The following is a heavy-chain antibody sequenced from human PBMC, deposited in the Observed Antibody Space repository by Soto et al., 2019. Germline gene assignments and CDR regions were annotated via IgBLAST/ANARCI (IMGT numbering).Heavy chain of an antibody. J-gene: IGHJ4*02. Sequence: QVQLQQWGAGLLKPSETLSLTCAVYGGSFSGYYWSWIRQPPGKGLEWIGEINHSGSTNYNPSLKSRVTISVDTSKNQFSLKLSSVTAADTAVYYCARSHPLYSSGWYDRVYYFDYWGQGTLVTVSS. D-gene: IGHD6-19*01. V-gene: IGHV4-34*01. CDR3: ARSHPLYSSGWYDRVYYFDY. CDR1: GGSFSGYY. CDR2: INHSGST.